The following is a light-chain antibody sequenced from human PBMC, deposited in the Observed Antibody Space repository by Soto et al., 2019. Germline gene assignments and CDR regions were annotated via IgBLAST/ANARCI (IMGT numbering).Light chain of an antibody. V-gene: IGLV2-23*01. CDR1: SRDIGTYDL. CDR2: EAT. CDR3: CSYAGYTTYV. J-gene: IGLJ1*01. Sequence: QPVLIQPASVSGSPRQSITISCTGTSRDIGTYDLVSWYQQHPGKVPKLIIYEATKRPSGVSSRFSGSKSGTTASLTISGLQAEDEADYYCCSYAGYTTYVFGSGTKLTVL.